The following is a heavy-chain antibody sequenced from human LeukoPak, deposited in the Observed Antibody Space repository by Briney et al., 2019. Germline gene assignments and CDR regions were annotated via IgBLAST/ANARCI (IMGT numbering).Heavy chain of an antibody. D-gene: IGHD6-6*01. V-gene: IGHV3-64*01. Sequence: GSLRLSCAASGFTFNYYAMHWVRQAPGKGLEYVSAISSDGYTTYYENSVKGRFTISRDNSKNMLYLQMGSLRPEDMAVYYCARWVSTSYDAFDIWGQGTMVTVSS. CDR2: ISSDGYTT. J-gene: IGHJ3*02. CDR3: ARWVSTSYDAFDI. CDR1: GFTFNYYA.